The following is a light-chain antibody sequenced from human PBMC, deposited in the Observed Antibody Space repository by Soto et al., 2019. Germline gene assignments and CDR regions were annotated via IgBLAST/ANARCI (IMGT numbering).Light chain of an antibody. V-gene: IGKV3-15*01. CDR3: QQYYSTPKT. CDR2: GAS. Sequence: EIVITQSPATVSVSPGERATLSCRASQSVSSNLALYQQKPGQAPRLLIYGASTRATGIPARFSGSGSGTDFTLTISSLQAEDVAVYYCQQYYSTPKTFGQGTKVDIK. J-gene: IGKJ1*01. CDR1: QSVSSN.